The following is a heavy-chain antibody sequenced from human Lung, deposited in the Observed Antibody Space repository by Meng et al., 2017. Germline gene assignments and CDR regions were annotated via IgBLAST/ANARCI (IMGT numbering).Heavy chain of an antibody. CDR2: IYSGGST. CDR1: GFTVSSNH. V-gene: IGHV3-53*01. J-gene: IGHJ3*02. CDR3: ARGDAFDI. Sequence: GESLKISCAASGFTVSSNHMSWVRQAPGKGLEWVSVIYSGGSTYYADSVKGRFTISRDNSKNTLYLQMNSLRAEDTAVYYCARGDAFDIWGQGTMVTVSS.